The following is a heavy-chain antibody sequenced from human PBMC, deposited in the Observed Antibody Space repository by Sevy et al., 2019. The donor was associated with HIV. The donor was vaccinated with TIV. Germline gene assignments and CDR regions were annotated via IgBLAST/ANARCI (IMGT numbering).Heavy chain of an antibody. V-gene: IGHV1-58*01. CDR1: GFTFTSTA. Sequence: ASVKVSCKASGFTFTSTAVQWVRQGRGQRLEWIGWIVVGSGVTNYAQKFQNRVTITRDISTSTVYLDLSSLRSEDTAGYYCGAGDMATFGGPLGVFDIWGQGTTVTVSS. D-gene: IGHD3-16*01. CDR3: GAGDMATFGGPLGVFDI. CDR2: IVVGSGVT. J-gene: IGHJ3*02.